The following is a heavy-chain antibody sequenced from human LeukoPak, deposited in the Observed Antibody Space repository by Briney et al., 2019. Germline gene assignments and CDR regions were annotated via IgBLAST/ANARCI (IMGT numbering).Heavy chain of an antibody. CDR3: ARVVVVAATTLPPDL. J-gene: IGHJ2*01. V-gene: IGHV4-30-4*07. D-gene: IGHD2-15*01. CDR2: IYYSGST. CDR1: GGSISSGGYS. Sequence: PSETLSLTCAVSGGSISSGGYSWSWIRQPPGKGLEWIGYIYYSGSTYYNPSLKSRVTISVDTSKNQFSLKLSSVTAADTAVYYCARVVVVAATTLPPDLWGRGTLVTVSS.